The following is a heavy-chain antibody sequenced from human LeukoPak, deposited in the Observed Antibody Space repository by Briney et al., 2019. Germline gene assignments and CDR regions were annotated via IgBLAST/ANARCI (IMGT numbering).Heavy chain of an antibody. CDR2: ISSSSSTI. D-gene: IGHD2-2*01. Sequence: SGGSLRLSCAASGFTFSSYSMNWVRQAPGKGLEWVSYISSSSSTIYYADSVKGRFTISRDNAKNSLYLQMNSLRAEDTAVYYCARLGDIVVVPAIDYWGQGTLVTVSS. J-gene: IGHJ4*02. CDR1: GFTFSSYS. V-gene: IGHV3-48*01. CDR3: ARLGDIVVVPAIDY.